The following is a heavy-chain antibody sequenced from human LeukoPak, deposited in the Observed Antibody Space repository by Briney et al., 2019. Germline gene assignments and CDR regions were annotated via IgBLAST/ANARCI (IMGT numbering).Heavy chain of an antibody. D-gene: IGHD6-6*01. J-gene: IGHJ4*02. Sequence: GGSLRLSCAASGFIFSSYAMHWVRQAPGKGLEWVAVISYDGSHKYYADSVKGRFTISRDNSKNTLYLQMNSLRSEDTAVYYCVRDQVEYSTSSTLDYWSQGTLVTVSS. CDR2: ISYDGSHK. V-gene: IGHV3-30*04. CDR3: VRDQVEYSTSSTLDY. CDR1: GFIFSSYA.